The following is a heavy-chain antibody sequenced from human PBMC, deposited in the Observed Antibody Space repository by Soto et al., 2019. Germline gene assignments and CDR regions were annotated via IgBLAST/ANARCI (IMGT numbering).Heavy chain of an antibody. CDR1: GGSISSYY. V-gene: IGHV4-59*01. Sequence: SETLSLTCTVSGGSISSYYWSWIRQPPGKGLEWIGYIYYSGSTNYNPSLKSRVTISVDTSKNQFSLKLSSVTAADTAVYYCARGYSSSWYDLGVGYFDYWGQGTLVTVSS. CDR2: IYYSGST. D-gene: IGHD6-13*01. J-gene: IGHJ4*02. CDR3: ARGYSSSWYDLGVGYFDY.